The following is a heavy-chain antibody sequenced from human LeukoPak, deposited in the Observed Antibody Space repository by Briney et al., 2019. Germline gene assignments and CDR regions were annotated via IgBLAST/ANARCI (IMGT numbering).Heavy chain of an antibody. CDR1: GGSITSSSYY. J-gene: IGHJ4*02. CDR2: IYYTGAT. V-gene: IGHV4-39*01. D-gene: IGHD3-22*01. Sequence: SETLSLTCSVSGGSITSSSYYWAWIRQPPEKGLEWIGSIYYTGATNYSPSLKSRVTISVDTSKNQFSLKLSSVTAADTAVYYCARNGPTMIVVVMDYWGQGTLVTVSS. CDR3: ARNGPTMIVVVMDY.